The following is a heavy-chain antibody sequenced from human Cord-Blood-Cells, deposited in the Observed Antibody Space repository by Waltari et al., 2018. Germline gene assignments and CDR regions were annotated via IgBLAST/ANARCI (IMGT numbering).Heavy chain of an antibody. CDR3: ARGLLVYGGRYYYYGMDV. CDR1: GGSFSGYY. V-gene: IGHV4-34*01. CDR2: INHSGST. D-gene: IGHD4-17*01. J-gene: IGHJ6*02. Sequence: QVQLQQWGAGLLTPSETLSLTCAVYGGSFSGYYWSWTRHPPGTGLEWIGEINHSGSTNYNPSLKSRVTISVDTSKNQFSLKLSSVTAADTAVYYCARGLLVYGGRYYYYGMDVWGQGTTVTVSS.